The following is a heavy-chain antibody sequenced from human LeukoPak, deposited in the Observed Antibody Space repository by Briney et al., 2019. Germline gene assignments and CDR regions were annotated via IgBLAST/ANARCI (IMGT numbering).Heavy chain of an antibody. J-gene: IGHJ5*02. Sequence: SETLSFTCTVSGGSISSSSYYWGWIRQPPGKGLEWIGSIYYSGSTYYNPSLKSRVTISVDTSKNQFSLKLSSVTAADTAVYYCASGPRYYYEVGWFDPWGQGTLVTVSS. V-gene: IGHV4-39*07. CDR2: IYYSGST. CDR3: ASGPRYYYEVGWFDP. D-gene: IGHD3-22*01. CDR1: GGSISSSSYY.